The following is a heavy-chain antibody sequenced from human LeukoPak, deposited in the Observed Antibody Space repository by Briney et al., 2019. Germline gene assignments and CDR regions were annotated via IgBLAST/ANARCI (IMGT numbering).Heavy chain of an antibody. CDR2: IYYSGTS. CDR3: ARDRGYGLGNFDY. V-gene: IGHV4-31*03. CDR1: GGSINSGGHY. Sequence: PSETLSLTCTVSGGSINSGGHYWSWIRQHPGKGLEWIGYIYYSGTSYYNPSLKSRVTISVDTSKNQFSLKVNSVTAADTAVYYCARDRGYGLGNFDYWGQGTLVTVSS. J-gene: IGHJ4*02. D-gene: IGHD5-18*01.